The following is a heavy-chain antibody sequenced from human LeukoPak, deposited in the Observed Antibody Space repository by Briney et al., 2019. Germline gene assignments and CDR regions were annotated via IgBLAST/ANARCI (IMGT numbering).Heavy chain of an antibody. Sequence: GGSLRLSCAASGFTVSSNYMSWVRQAPGKGLEWVSVIYSGGSTYYADSVKGRFTISRDNSKNTLYLQMNSLRAEDTAVYYCARQRLIAARHPPDYWGQGTLVTVSS. CDR1: GFTVSSNY. J-gene: IGHJ4*02. D-gene: IGHD6-6*01. V-gene: IGHV3-66*04. CDR2: IYSGGST. CDR3: ARQRLIAARHPPDY.